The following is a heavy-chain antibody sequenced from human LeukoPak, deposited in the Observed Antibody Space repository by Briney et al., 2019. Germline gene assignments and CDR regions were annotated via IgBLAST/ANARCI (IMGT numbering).Heavy chain of an antibody. CDR2: IIPILGIA. V-gene: IGHV1-69*04. CDR1: GGTFSSYA. CDR3: ARASNYYGSGSYYNVGFDY. Sequence: SVKVSCKASGGTFSSYAISWVRQAPGRGLEWMGRIIPILGIANYAQKFQGRVTITADKSTSTAYMELSSLRSEDTAVYYCARASNYYGSGSYYNVGFDYWGQGTLVTVSS. D-gene: IGHD3-10*01. J-gene: IGHJ4*02.